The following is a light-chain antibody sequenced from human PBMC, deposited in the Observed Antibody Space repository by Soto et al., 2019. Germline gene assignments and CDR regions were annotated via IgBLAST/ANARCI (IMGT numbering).Light chain of an antibody. CDR3: HQFGDSPQT. J-gene: IGKJ1*01. CDR1: QSLSVSY. V-gene: IGKV3-20*01. CDR2: GTS. Sequence: EIVLTQSPGTLSLSPGDRATLSCRASQSLSVSYMAWYQQRPGQAPRLLIYGTSTRAAGVPDRFSVSGSGTDFTLAISRLEPEDFAVYYCHQFGDSPQTFGQGTTVEI.